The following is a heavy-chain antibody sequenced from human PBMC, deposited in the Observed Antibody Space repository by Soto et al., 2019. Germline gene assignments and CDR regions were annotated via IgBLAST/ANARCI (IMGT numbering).Heavy chain of an antibody. V-gene: IGHV3-21*01. J-gene: IGHJ3*02. Sequence: PGGSLRLSCAASGFTFSSYSMNWVRQAPGKGLEWVSSISSSSSYIYYADSVKGRFTISRDNAKNSLYLQMNSLRAEDTAVYYCARVYDFWSGQDAFDIWGQRTMVTVSS. CDR2: ISSSSSYI. CDR3: ARVYDFWSGQDAFDI. CDR1: GFTFSSYS. D-gene: IGHD3-3*01.